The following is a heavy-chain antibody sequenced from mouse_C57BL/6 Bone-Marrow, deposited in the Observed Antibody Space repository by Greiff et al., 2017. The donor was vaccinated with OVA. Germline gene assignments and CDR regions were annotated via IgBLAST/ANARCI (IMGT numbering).Heavy chain of an antibody. Sequence: EVMLVESAGGLVQPGSSMKLSCTASGFTFSDYYMAWVRQVPEKGLEWVANINYDGSSTYYLDSLKSRFIISRDNAKNILYLQMSSLKSEDTATYYCARVGGYYAMDYWGQGTSVTVSS. CDR2: INYDGSST. D-gene: IGHD1-1*02. J-gene: IGHJ4*01. CDR3: ARVGGYYAMDY. V-gene: IGHV5-16*01. CDR1: GFTFSDYY.